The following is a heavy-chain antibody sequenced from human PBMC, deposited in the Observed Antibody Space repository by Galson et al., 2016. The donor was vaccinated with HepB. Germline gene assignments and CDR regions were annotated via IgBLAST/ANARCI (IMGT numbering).Heavy chain of an antibody. Sequence: SETLSLTCTVSGGSISNYYWSWIRQPPGEGLEWIGYNYYSGSTRYNPSLKSRVTISVDTSKNLFSLRLSSVTAADTAEYYCARDANRAYCRGDCYWLDYWGPGTLVTVSS. CDR3: ARDANRAYCRGDCYWLDY. CDR2: NYYSGST. V-gene: IGHV4-59*01. CDR1: GGSISNYY. J-gene: IGHJ4*02. D-gene: IGHD2-21*02.